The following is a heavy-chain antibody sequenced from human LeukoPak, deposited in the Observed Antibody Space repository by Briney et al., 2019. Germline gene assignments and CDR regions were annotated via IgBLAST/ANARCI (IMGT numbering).Heavy chain of an antibody. CDR2: ISSSGSTI. Sequence: GGSLRLSCAGPGFTFSDYYMSWIRQAPGKGLEWVSYISSSGSTIYYADSVKGRFTISRDNAKNSLYLQMNSLRAEDTAEYYCATHSSDYGDYTLDYWGQGTLVTVSS. V-gene: IGHV3-11*01. D-gene: IGHD4-17*01. CDR3: ATHSSDYGDYTLDY. J-gene: IGHJ4*02. CDR1: GFTFSDYY.